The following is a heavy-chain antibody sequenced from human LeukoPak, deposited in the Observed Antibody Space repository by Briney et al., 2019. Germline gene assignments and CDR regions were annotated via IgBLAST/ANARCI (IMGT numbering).Heavy chain of an antibody. J-gene: IGHJ6*03. V-gene: IGHV1-18*01. CDR2: ISAYNGNT. D-gene: IGHD4-17*01. CDR3: ARASGDYDYYYYYMDV. Sequence: ASVKVSCKASGYTFTSYGISWVRQAPGQGLEWMGWISAYNGNTNYAQKLQGRVTMTTDTSTSTTYMELRSLRSDDTAAYYCARASGDYDYYYYYMDVWGKGTTVTVSS. CDR1: GYTFTSYG.